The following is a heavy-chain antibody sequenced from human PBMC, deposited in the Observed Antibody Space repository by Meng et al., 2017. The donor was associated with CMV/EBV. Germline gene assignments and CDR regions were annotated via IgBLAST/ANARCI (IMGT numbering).Heavy chain of an antibody. D-gene: IGHD1-14*01. Sequence: GGSLRLSCAASGFTFSSYSMNWVRQAPGKGLEWVSSISSSSSYIYYADSVKGRFTISRDNAKNSLYLQMNSLRAEDTAVYYCAKDGPEPDYIDYWGQGTLVTVSS. J-gene: IGHJ4*02. CDR1: GFTFSSYS. CDR2: ISSSSSYI. CDR3: AKDGPEPDYIDY. V-gene: IGHV3-21*01.